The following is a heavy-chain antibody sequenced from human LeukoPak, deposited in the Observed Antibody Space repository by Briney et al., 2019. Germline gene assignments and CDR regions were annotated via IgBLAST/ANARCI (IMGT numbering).Heavy chain of an antibody. CDR3: ARFSFSSSDFDY. Sequence: SETLSLTCTVSGGSISSYYWSWIRQPPGKGLEWIGYIYYSGSTNYNPSLKSRVTISVDTSKNQFSLKLSSVTAADTAVYYCARFSFSSSDFDYWGQGTLVTVSS. D-gene: IGHD6-6*01. J-gene: IGHJ4*02. CDR2: IYYSGST. V-gene: IGHV4-59*01. CDR1: GGSISSYY.